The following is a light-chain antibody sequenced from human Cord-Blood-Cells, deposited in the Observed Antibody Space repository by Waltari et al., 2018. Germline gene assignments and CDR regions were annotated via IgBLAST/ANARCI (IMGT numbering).Light chain of an antibody. CDR2: EGS. V-gene: IGLV2-23*03. CDR3: CSYAGSSTFYV. CDR1: SRDVGSYNL. Sequence: QSALTQPASVSGSPGQSITISCTGTSRDVGSYNLFSWYQQHPGKAPKLMIYEGSKRPSGVSNRFSGSKSGNTASLTISGLQAEDEADYYCCSYAGSSTFYVFGTGTKVTVL. J-gene: IGLJ1*01.